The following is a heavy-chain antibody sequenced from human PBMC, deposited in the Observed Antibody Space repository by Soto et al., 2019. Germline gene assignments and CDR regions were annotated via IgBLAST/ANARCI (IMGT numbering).Heavy chain of an antibody. D-gene: IGHD3-10*01. CDR2: ISTSGSTI. CDR1: GFTVSSYE. Sequence: PGGSLRLSCAASGFTVSSYEMNWVRQGPGKGLEWISYISTSGSTICYADSVKGRFTISRDKAKNSLFMQMNSLRAEDTAVYYCVREVRRDFDSWGQGTPVTVSS. J-gene: IGHJ4*02. CDR3: VREVRRDFDS. V-gene: IGHV3-48*03.